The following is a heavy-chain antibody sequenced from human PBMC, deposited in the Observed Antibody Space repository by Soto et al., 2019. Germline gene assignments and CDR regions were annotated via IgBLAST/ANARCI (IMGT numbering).Heavy chain of an antibody. CDR3: ARQSGYYSESSGYPDY. D-gene: IGHD3-22*01. CDR1: GGSISNPSYY. CDR2: IYYSGST. V-gene: IGHV4-39*01. J-gene: IGHJ4*02. Sequence: SETLSLTCAVSGGSISNPSYYWGWIRQPPGKGLEWIATIYYSGSTFYNPSLRSRVTISVDTSKNQFILKLNPVTSADTAVYYCARQSGYYSESSGYPDYWGQGTLVTVSS.